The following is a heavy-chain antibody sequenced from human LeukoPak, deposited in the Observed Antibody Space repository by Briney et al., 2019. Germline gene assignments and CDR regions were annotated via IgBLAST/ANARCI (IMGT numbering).Heavy chain of an antibody. V-gene: IGHV4-4*07. CDR1: GGSISSYY. CDR2: IYTSGST. D-gene: IGHD3-3*01. CDR3: ARAIITYYDFWSGYSNNWFDP. J-gene: IGHJ5*02. Sequence: SETLSLTCTVSGGSISSYYWSWIRQPAGKGLEWIGRIYTSGSTNYNPSLKSRVTISVDTSKNQFSLKLSSVTAADTAVYYCARAIITYYDFWSGYSNNWFDPWGQGTLVTVSS.